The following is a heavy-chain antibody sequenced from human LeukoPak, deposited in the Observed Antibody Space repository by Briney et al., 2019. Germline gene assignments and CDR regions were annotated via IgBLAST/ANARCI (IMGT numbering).Heavy chain of an antibody. D-gene: IGHD4-17*01. CDR1: GYIFTNYW. CDR3: ARQTLDYGDWYFDY. J-gene: IGHJ4*02. CDR2: IYPANSDT. V-gene: IGHV5-51*01. Sequence: GESLKISCKASGYIFTNYWIGWVRQMPGKGLEWMAIIYPANSDTRYSPSFQGQVTISADKSISIAYLQWSSLKASDTAMYYCARQTLDYGDWYFDYWGQGTLVTVSS.